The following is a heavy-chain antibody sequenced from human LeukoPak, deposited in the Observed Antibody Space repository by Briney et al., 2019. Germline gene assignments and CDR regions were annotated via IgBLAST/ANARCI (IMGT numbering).Heavy chain of an antibody. Sequence: GGSLRLSCAASGFTFSNYWMSWVRQAPAKGLEWVANMNQDGSHIYYADSAKGRFTISRDNAKNSLYLQLDCLRAEDTAVYYCARDLVTTIVVPYDFWGQGTLLTVSS. CDR2: MNQDGSHI. J-gene: IGHJ4*02. CDR3: ARDLVTTIVVPYDF. V-gene: IGHV3-7*01. CDR1: GFTFSNYW. D-gene: IGHD3-22*01.